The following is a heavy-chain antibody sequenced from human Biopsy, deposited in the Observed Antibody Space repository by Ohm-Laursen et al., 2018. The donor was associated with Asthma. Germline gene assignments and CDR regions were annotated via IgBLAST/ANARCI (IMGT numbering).Heavy chain of an antibody. D-gene: IGHD1-26*01. Sequence: SLRLSCTAPGFTFRNYGMHWVRQAPGKGLEWVAVISFDGSNKDYADSVKGRFTISRDNSKNTLHLEMNSLRVEDTAVYYCPKDVFPGWELRRGPDYWGQGTLVTVSS. J-gene: IGHJ4*02. CDR1: GFTFRNYG. V-gene: IGHV3-30*18. CDR3: PKDVFPGWELRRGPDY. CDR2: ISFDGSNK.